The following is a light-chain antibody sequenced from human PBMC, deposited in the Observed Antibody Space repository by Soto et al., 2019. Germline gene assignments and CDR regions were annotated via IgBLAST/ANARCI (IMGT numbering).Light chain of an antibody. Sequence: EVVLTQSPGTLSLSPGERATLSCRASQTVSSSYLAWYQQKPGQAPRLLIYGASSRAAGLPNRFRGSWSGPDFTVAISRMPPEDFQVYYCQQYLTSPPVTFGGETKVEIK. J-gene: IGKJ4*01. CDR1: QTVSSSY. CDR2: GAS. CDR3: QQYLTSPPVT. V-gene: IGKV3-20*01.